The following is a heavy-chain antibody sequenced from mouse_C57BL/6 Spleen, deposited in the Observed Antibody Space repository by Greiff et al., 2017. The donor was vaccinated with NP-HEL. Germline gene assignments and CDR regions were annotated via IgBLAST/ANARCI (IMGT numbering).Heavy chain of an antibody. D-gene: IGHD2-1*01. CDR1: GFTFSSYA. CDR2: ISDGGSYT. CDR3: ARDSGNYGWFAY. J-gene: IGHJ3*01. Sequence: EVQLVESGGGLVKPGGSLKLSCAASGFTFSSYAMSWVRQTPEKRLEWVATISDGGSYTYYPDNVKGRFTISRDNAKNNLYLQMSHLKSEDTAMYYCARDSGNYGWFAYWGQGTLVTVSA. V-gene: IGHV5-4*01.